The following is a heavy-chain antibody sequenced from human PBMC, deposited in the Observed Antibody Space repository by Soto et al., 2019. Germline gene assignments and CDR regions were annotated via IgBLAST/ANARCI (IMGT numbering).Heavy chain of an antibody. CDR2: INHSGST. CDR3: ARGTSSSQEVEGYDSSGYYPYYFDY. D-gene: IGHD3-22*01. J-gene: IGHJ4*02. CDR1: GGSFSGYY. Sequence: PSETLSLTCAVYGGSFSGYYWSWIRQPPGKGLEWIGEINHSGSTNYNPSLKSRVTISVDASKNQFSLKLSSVTAADTAVYYCARGTSSSQEVEGYDSSGYYPYYFDYWGQGTLVTVSS. V-gene: IGHV4-34*01.